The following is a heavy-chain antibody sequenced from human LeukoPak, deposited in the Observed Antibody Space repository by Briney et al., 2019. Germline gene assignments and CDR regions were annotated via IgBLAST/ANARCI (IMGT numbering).Heavy chain of an antibody. Sequence: SSETLSLTCTVSGGSISSYYWSWIRQPPGKGLEWIGYIYYSGSTNYNPSLKSRVTISVDTSKNQFSLKLSSVTAADTAVYYCARDKAAAGTWYFDYWGQGTLVTVSS. CDR2: IYYSGST. V-gene: IGHV4-59*01. J-gene: IGHJ4*02. CDR1: GGSISSYY. CDR3: ARDKAAAGTWYFDY. D-gene: IGHD6-13*01.